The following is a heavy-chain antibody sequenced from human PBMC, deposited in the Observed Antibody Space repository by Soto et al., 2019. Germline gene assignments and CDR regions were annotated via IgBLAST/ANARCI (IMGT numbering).Heavy chain of an antibody. CDR1: GFTFSSYG. V-gene: IGHV3-30*18. CDR3: AKDQGGSWGTWGYYYGMDV. D-gene: IGHD6-13*01. CDR2: ISYDGSNK. J-gene: IGHJ6*02. Sequence: GGSLRLSCAASGFTFSSYGMHWVRQAPGKGLEWVAVISYDGSNKYYADSVKGRFTISRDNSKNTLYLQMNSLRAEDTAVYYCAKDQGGSWGTWGYYYGMDVWGQGTTVTVSS.